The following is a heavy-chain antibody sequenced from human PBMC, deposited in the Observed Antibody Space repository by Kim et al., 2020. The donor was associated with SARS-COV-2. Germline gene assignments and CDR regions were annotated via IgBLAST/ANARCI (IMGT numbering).Heavy chain of an antibody. D-gene: IGHD3-16*01. CDR2: IRSKAYGGTT. CDR1: GFTFGDYA. J-gene: IGHJ4*02. Sequence: GGSLRLSCTASGFTFGDYAMSWVRQAPGKGLEWVGFIRSKAYGGTTEYAASVKGRFTISRDDSKSIAYLQMNSLKTEDTAVYYCTRGPRGGRGYWGQGTLVTVSS. V-gene: IGHV3-49*04. CDR3: TRGPRGGRGY.